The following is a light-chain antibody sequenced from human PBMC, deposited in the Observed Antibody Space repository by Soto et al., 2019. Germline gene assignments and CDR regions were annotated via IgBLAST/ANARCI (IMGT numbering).Light chain of an antibody. CDR3: QQYGSSLIT. Sequence: EIVLTQSPGTLSLSPGERATLSCRASQSVSSGSLAWYQQKPGQAPRLLIYDASSRATGIPDRFSGSGSGTDFTLTISRLEPEEFAVYYCQQYGSSLITFGGGTKVDIK. CDR1: QSVSSGS. CDR2: DAS. J-gene: IGKJ4*01. V-gene: IGKV3-20*01.